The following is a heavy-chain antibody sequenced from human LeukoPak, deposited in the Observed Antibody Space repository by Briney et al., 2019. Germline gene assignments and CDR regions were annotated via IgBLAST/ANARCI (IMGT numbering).Heavy chain of an antibody. V-gene: IGHV5-51*01. CDR1: GYSFTSYW. D-gene: IGHD3-10*01. CDR3: ARLHYYGSGSYFSDLDYFQY. J-gene: IGHJ1*01. Sequence: GESLKISCKGSGYSFTSYWIGWVRQMPGKGLEWMGIIYPGDSDTRYSPSFQGQVTISADKSISTAYLQWSSLKASDTAMYHCARLHYYGSGSYFSDLDYFQYWGQGTLVTVSS. CDR2: IYPGDSDT.